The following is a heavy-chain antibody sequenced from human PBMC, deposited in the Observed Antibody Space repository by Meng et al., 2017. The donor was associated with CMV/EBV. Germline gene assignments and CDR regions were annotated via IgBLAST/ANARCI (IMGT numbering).Heavy chain of an antibody. J-gene: IGHJ6*02. CDR3: ARDKQGVDGYCSSTSCLRDYYGMDV. CDR2: IGSSSNI. CDR1: GFTFSSDS. V-gene: IGHV3-21*01. D-gene: IGHD2-2*03. Sequence: GGSLRPSCAASGFTFSSDSMNWVRQAPGKGLEWVSSIGSSSNIYYADSVRGRFTISRDNAKNSPYLQMNSLRAENTAEYYCARDKQGVDGYCSSTSCLRDYYGMDVWGQGTTVTVSS.